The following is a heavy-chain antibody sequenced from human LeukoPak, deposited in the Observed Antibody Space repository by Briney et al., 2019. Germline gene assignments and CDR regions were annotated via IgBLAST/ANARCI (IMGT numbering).Heavy chain of an antibody. CDR1: GGSISSSSYY. V-gene: IGHV4-39*01. Sequence: SETLSLXCTVSGGSISSSSYYWGWSRQPPGKGPEWIGSIYYSGITYYNPSLKSRVTISVDTSKNQFSLKLSSVTAADTAVYYCARHEYPSYYDFWSGYSPPGHFDYWGQGTLVTVSS. CDR2: IYYSGIT. D-gene: IGHD3-3*01. J-gene: IGHJ4*02. CDR3: ARHEYPSYYDFWSGYSPPGHFDY.